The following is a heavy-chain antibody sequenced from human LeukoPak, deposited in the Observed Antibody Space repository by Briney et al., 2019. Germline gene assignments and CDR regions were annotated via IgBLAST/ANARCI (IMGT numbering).Heavy chain of an antibody. D-gene: IGHD6-13*01. Sequence: GGSLRLSCAASGFTFSSYWMHWVRQAPGKGLVWVSRINTDGSSTSYADSVKGRFTISRDDAKNSLYLQMNSLRAEDTAVYYCARDPPSQQLAYFDYWGQGTLVTVSS. CDR3: ARDPPSQQLAYFDY. J-gene: IGHJ4*02. CDR1: GFTFSSYW. CDR2: INTDGSST. V-gene: IGHV3-74*01.